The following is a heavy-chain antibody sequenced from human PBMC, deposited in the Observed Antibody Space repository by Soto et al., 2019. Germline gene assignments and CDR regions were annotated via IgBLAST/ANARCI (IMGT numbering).Heavy chain of an antibody. CDR1: GYDFNTNW. CDR3: ARLPRDCNKTSCYYADH. Sequence: PGESLKISCRGSGYDFNTNWFGWVRQLPGRGLEWVGIMYPGDSDTRYNPSLQGHVTLSVDVTVSTAFLPWRSLETSDTGMYFCARLPRDCNKTSCYYADHWGQGTQVTVSS. CDR2: MYPGDSDT. V-gene: IGHV5-51*01. D-gene: IGHD3-3*01. J-gene: IGHJ4*02.